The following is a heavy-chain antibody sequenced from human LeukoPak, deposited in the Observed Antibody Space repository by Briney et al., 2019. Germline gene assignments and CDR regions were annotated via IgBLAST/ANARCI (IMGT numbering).Heavy chain of an antibody. J-gene: IGHJ4*02. V-gene: IGHV4-38-2*02. CDR1: GYSISSGYY. D-gene: IGHD6-19*01. Sequence: PSETLSLTCAVSGYSISSGYYWGWIRQPPGKGLEWIGSIYHSGSTYYNPSLKSRVTISVGTSKNQFSLKLSSVTAADTAVYYCAREGGSGWYYFDYWGQGTLVTVSS. CDR3: AREGGSGWYYFDY. CDR2: IYHSGST.